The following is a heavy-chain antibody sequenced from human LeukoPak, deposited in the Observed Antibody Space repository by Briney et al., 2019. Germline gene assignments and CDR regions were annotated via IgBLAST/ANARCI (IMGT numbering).Heavy chain of an antibody. CDR1: DDSINTYY. V-gene: IGHV4-59*01. D-gene: IGHD3-10*01. Sequence: SETLSLTCSVSDDSINTYYWSWIRQPPGRGLEWVGCMYYNGSTNYNPSLKNRVNLSLDTSENQFSLRLGSMTAADTAVYYCARGSPDFYYAYAMDVWGQGTTVIVSS. CDR2: MYYNGST. J-gene: IGHJ6*02. CDR3: ARGSPDFYYAYAMDV.